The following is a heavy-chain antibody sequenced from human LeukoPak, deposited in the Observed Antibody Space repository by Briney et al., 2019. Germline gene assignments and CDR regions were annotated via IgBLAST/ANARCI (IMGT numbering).Heavy chain of an antibody. CDR1: GFTFNNYG. CDR2: VRYDGSYK. Sequence: PGRSLRLSCAASGFTFNNYGMHWVRQAPGKGLEWVAFVRYDGSYKYYADSVKGRFTISRDNSKKTLYLQMNSLRPEDTAVYYCAKTIVLMIYSTPAALDIWGQGTMVTVSS. V-gene: IGHV3-30*02. CDR3: AKTIVLMIYSTPAALDI. D-gene: IGHD2-8*01. J-gene: IGHJ3*02.